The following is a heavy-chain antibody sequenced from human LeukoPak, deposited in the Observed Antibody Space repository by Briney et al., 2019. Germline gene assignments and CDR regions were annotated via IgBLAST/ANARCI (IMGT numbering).Heavy chain of an antibody. CDR2: IIPIFGTA. CDR1: RGTFSSYA. CDR3: ARVGGGKYCSITTCYMRGWFDP. D-gene: IGHD2-2*02. Sequence: ASVKVSCKASRGTFSSYAISWVRQAPGQGLEWMGGIIPIFGTANYAQKFQGRVTITADESTSTAYMELSSLRSEDTAVYYCARVGGGKYCSITTCYMRGWFDPWGQGTLVTVS. J-gene: IGHJ5*02. V-gene: IGHV1-69*13.